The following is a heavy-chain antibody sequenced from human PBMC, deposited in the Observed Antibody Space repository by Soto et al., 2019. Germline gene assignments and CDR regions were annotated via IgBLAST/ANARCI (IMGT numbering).Heavy chain of an antibody. D-gene: IGHD6-19*01. J-gene: IGHJ4*02. CDR2: IHGGGNSA. V-gene: IGHV3-23*01. CDR1: GFTFSGYA. Sequence: HPGGSLRLSCAASGFTFSGYAMSWVRQAPGKGLEWVSVIHGGGNSAYYADSVKGRFTISRDNSKNTLYLQMSSLRGEDTAVYYCAKEGEHSSGWANFDYWGQGTLVTVSS. CDR3: AKEGEHSSGWANFDY.